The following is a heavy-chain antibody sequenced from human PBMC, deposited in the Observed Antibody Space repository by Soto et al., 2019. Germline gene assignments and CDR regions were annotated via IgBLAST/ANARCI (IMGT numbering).Heavy chain of an antibody. CDR1: GFTFSNFA. CDR2: IFGGGESR. J-gene: IGHJ4*02. V-gene: IGHV3-23*01. D-gene: IGHD1-26*01. CDR3: ASGPPPVGSLHLVFDR. Sequence: GGSLRLSCAASGFTFSNFAMNWVRQAPGKGLEWVSLIFGGGESRYYADSVKGRFTISRDNSKNTLFLQMNNLGPEDTAVYFCASGPPPVGSLHLVFDRWGQGTLVTVSS.